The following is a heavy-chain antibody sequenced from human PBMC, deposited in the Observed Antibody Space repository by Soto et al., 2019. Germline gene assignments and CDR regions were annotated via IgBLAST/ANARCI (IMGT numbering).Heavy chain of an antibody. Sequence: GESLKISCKGSGNSFTNYWIGWVRQMPGKGLEWMGIIYPGDSDTRYSPSFQGQVTISADKSISTAYLQWSSLRASDTAMYYCARLVNIFDFDYWGQGTLVTVSS. J-gene: IGHJ4*02. D-gene: IGHD2-21*01. CDR1: GNSFTNYW. CDR2: IYPGDSDT. CDR3: ARLVNIFDFDY. V-gene: IGHV5-51*01.